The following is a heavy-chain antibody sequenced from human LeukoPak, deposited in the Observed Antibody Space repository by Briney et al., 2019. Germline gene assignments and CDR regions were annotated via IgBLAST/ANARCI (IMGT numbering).Heavy chain of an antibody. CDR1: GYSISSGYY. CDR3: ARLVVVPAAIPDNFDY. CDR2: IYHSGST. J-gene: IGHJ4*02. D-gene: IGHD2-2*01. Sequence: SETLSLTCAVSGYSISSGYYWGWIRQPPGKGLEWIGSIYHSGSTYYNPSLKSRVTISVDTSKNQLSLKLSSVTAADTAVYYCARLVVVPAAIPDNFDYWGQGTLVTVSS. V-gene: IGHV4-38-2*01.